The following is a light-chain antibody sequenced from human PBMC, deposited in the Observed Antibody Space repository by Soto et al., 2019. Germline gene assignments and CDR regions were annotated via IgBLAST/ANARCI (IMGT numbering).Light chain of an antibody. CDR2: DVS. CDR1: QNISGW. V-gene: IGKV1-5*01. J-gene: IGKJ1*01. Sequence: DIQMTQSPSTLSAFVGDRVIITCRASQNISGWLAWYQQRPGKAPNLLVYDVSTLESGVPSRISGSGSGTEFTLTISSLQPDDFTSYYCQQYSVWPWTFGQGTKVDIK. CDR3: QQYSVWPWT.